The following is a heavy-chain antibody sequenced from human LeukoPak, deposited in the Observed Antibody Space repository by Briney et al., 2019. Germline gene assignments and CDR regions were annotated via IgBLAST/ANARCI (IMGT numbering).Heavy chain of an antibody. J-gene: IGHJ4*02. CDR2: XSGSGGST. CDR3: AKDWGFSWTGRTWFGY. V-gene: IGHV3-23*01. D-gene: IGHD3/OR15-3a*01. CDR1: XXXXXXXX. Sequence: GGSLRLPCAASXXXXXXXXXXXVXXXXXKXXEXVXXXSGSGGSTYYADSVKGRFTIYRDNSKNTLYLQMNSLRAEDTAVXYCAKDWGFSWTGRTWFGYWGQGTLVTVSS.